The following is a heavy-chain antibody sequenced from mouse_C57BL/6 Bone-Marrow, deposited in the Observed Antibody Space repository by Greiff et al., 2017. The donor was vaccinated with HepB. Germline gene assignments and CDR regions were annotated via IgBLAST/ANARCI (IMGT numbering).Heavy chain of an antibody. V-gene: IGHV1-85*01. CDR3: ARPHYYGSSYDAMDY. CDR2: IYPRDGST. CDR1: GYTFTSYD. Sequence: VQLQQSGPELVKPGASVKLSCKASGYTFTSYDINWVKQRPGQGLEWIGWIYPRDGSTKYNEKFKGKATLTVDTSSSTAYMELHSLTSEDSAVYFCARPHYYGSSYDAMDYWGQGTSVTVSS. D-gene: IGHD1-1*01. J-gene: IGHJ4*01.